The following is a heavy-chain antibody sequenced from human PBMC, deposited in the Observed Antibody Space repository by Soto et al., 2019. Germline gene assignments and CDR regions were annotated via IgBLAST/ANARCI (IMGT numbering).Heavy chain of an antibody. CDR2: IYYSGST. J-gene: IGHJ4*02. CDR1: GGSISSGGYY. CDR3: VRVMRNDDLFVDY. V-gene: IGHV4-31*03. D-gene: IGHD1-1*01. Sequence: SETLSLTCTVSGGSISSGGYYWSWIRRHPGKGLEWIGYIYYSGSTYYNPSLKSRVTISVDTSKNQFSLKLSSVTAADTAVYYCVRVMRNDDLFVDYWGQGTLVTVSS.